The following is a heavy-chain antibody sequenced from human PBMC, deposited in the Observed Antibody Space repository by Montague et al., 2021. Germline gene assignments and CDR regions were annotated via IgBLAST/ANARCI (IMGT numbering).Heavy chain of an antibody. CDR1: GFTFSSYW. J-gene: IGHJ6*01. Sequence: SLSLSCAASGFTFSSYWMSWVRQAPGKGLEWVANIGDDGVETYYVDSVKGRFTVSRDNAKSSLYLQMNSLRAEDTAVYYCGVSPRRGGMDVWGKGPRSPCPQ. V-gene: IGHV3-7*01. CDR3: GVSPRRGGMDV. CDR2: IGDDGVET.